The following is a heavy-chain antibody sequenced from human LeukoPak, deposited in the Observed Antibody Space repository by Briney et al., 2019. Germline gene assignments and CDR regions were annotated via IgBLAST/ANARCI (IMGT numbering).Heavy chain of an antibody. CDR1: GGTFSSYA. CDR3: ARAIFGVVIRDYYYGMDV. CDR2: IIPIFGTA. Sequence: VASVKVSCKASGGTFSSYAISWVRQAPGQGLEWMGGIIPIFGTANYAQKFQGRVTITADESTSTAYMELSSLRSEDTAVYYCARAIFGVVIRDYYYGMDVWGQGTTVTVSS. V-gene: IGHV1-69*13. J-gene: IGHJ6*02. D-gene: IGHD3-3*01.